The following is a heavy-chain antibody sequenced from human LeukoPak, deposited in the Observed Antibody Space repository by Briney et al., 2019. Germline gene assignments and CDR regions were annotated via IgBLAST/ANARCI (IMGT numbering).Heavy chain of an antibody. CDR1: GFTFSSYG. Sequence: HPGGSLRPSCAASGFTFSSYGMHWVRQAPGKGLEWVAFIRYDGSNKYYADSVKGRFTISRDNSKNTLYLQMNSLRAEDTAVYYCAKGTGPIYDSSDYWGQGTLVTVSS. J-gene: IGHJ4*02. D-gene: IGHD3-22*01. V-gene: IGHV3-30*02. CDR2: IRYDGSNK. CDR3: AKGTGPIYDSSDY.